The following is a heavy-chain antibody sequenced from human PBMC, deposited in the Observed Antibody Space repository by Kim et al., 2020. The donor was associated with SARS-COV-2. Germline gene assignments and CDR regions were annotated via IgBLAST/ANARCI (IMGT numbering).Heavy chain of an antibody. CDR1: GGSFSGYY. J-gene: IGHJ4*02. CDR2: INHSGST. Sequence: SETLSLTCAVYGGSFSGYYWSWIRQPPGKGLEWIGEINHSGSTNYNPSLKSRVTISVDTSKNQFSLKLSSVTAADTAVYYCARVTYGGSCYWDYWGQGTL. D-gene: IGHD2-15*01. V-gene: IGHV4-34*01. CDR3: ARVTYGGSCYWDY.